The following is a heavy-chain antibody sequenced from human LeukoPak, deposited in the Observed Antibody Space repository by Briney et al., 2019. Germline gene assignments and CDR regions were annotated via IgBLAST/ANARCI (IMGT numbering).Heavy chain of an antibody. D-gene: IGHD3-10*01. Sequence: ASVKVSCKASGYTFTGYYMHWVRQAPGQGLEWMGRINPKSGGTNYAQKLKGRVNMNRDKSNSTAYMEVSRLRSDDTAVYYCARVTGYYYYYMDVWGKGTTVTVSS. CDR1: GYTFTGYY. CDR3: ARVTGYYYYYMDV. CDR2: INPKSGGT. V-gene: IGHV1-2*06. J-gene: IGHJ6*03.